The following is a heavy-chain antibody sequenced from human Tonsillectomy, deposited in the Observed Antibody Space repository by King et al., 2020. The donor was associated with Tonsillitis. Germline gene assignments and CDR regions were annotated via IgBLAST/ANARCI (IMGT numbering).Heavy chain of an antibody. CDR3: ARWTQYYYDSSGYSYYFDY. CDR2: ISSSSSTI. V-gene: IGHV3-48*02. D-gene: IGHD3-22*01. Sequence: VQLVESGGGLVQPGGSLRLSCAASGFTFSSYSMNWVRQAPGKGLEWVSYISSSSSTIYYADSVKGRFTISRDNAQNSLYLQMNSLRDEDTAVYYCARWTQYYYDSSGYSYYFDYWGQGTLVTVSS. CDR1: GFTFSSYS. J-gene: IGHJ4*02.